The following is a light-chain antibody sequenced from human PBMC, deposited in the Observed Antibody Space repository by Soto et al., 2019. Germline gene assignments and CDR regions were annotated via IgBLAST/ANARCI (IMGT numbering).Light chain of an antibody. Sequence: SYELTQPPSVSVAPGQTARITCGGSNIGRKSVHWYQQKPGQAPVAVVYDDRDRASGIPERFSGSNSGNTATLTISRVEAGDEADYYCQLWDSNSDHVVFGGGTKLTVL. J-gene: IGLJ2*01. CDR3: QLWDSNSDHVV. CDR1: NIGRKS. V-gene: IGLV3-21*02. CDR2: DDR.